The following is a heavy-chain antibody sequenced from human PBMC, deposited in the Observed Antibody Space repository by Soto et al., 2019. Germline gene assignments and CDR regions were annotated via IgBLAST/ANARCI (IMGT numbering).Heavy chain of an antibody. Sequence: SETLSLTCAVYGGSFCGYYWSWICQPPGKGLEWIGEINHSGSTNYYPSLTSRVTISVDTSKTQFSLKLSSVTAADTAVYYCARSSGYYTTANYYYYGMDVWGQGTTVTVSS. CDR1: GGSFCGYY. V-gene: IGHV4-34*01. J-gene: IGHJ6*02. CDR2: INHSGST. D-gene: IGHD3-22*01. CDR3: ARSSGYYTTANYYYYGMDV.